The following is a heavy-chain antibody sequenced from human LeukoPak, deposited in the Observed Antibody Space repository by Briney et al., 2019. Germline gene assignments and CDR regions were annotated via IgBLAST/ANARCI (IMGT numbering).Heavy chain of an antibody. CDR3: ARAPKSNRQQLVLNWFDP. V-gene: IGHV1-69*04. Sequence: GSSVKVSCKASGGTFSSYAISWVRQAPGQGLEWMGRIIPILGIANYAQKFQGRVTITADKSTSTAYMELSSLRSEDTAVYYCARAPKSNRQQLVLNWFDPWGQGTLVTVSS. J-gene: IGHJ5*02. CDR2: IIPILGIA. D-gene: IGHD6-13*01. CDR1: GGTFSSYA.